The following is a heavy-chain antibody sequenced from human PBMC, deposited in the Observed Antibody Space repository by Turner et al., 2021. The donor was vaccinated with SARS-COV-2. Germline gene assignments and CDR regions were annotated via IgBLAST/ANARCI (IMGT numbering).Heavy chain of an antibody. CDR1: GFTFSRYD. CDR2: IGTAGDP. CDR3: ARGRGYCSSTSCYTNDAFDI. Sequence: EVQLVDSGGGLVQPGGSLRLSWSASGFTFSRYDMHWVRQATGKGWEWVAGIGTAGDPYYPGSVKGRFTISRENAKSSLYLQMNSRSAGDTAVYYCARGRGYCSSTSCYTNDAFDIWGQGTMVTISS. D-gene: IGHD2-2*02. J-gene: IGHJ3*02. V-gene: IGHV3-13*05.